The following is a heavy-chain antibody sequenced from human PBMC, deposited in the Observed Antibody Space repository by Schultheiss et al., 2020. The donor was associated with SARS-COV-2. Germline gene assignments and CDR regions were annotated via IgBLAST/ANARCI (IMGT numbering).Heavy chain of an antibody. J-gene: IGHJ4*02. D-gene: IGHD6-13*01. CDR2: INPNSGNA. V-gene: IGHV1-8*02. CDR1: GYTFTSYY. CDR3: ATYPRGIALAD. Sequence: GESLKISCKASGYTFTSYYMHWVRQAPGQGLEWMGWINPNSGNAGYAQKFLGRVTMTRNTAISTAYMVLTSLTSADTAVYYCATYPRGIALADWGQGTLVTVSS.